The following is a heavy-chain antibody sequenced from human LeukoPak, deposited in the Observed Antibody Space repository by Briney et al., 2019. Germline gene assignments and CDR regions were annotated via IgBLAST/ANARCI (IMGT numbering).Heavy chain of an antibody. CDR1: GFTFSSYS. Sequence: PGGSLRLSCAASGFTFSSYSMNWVRQAPGKGLEWVSSISSSSSCIYYADSVKGRFTISRDNAKNSLYLQMNSLRAEDTAVYYCAGDPYSGLFDYWGQGTLVTVSS. CDR3: AGDPYSGLFDY. V-gene: IGHV3-21*01. J-gene: IGHJ4*02. D-gene: IGHD4-11*01. CDR2: ISSSSSCI.